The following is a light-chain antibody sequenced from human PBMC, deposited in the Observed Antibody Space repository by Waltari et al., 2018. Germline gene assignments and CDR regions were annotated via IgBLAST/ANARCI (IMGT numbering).Light chain of an antibody. V-gene: IGKV1-NL1*01. Sequence: DIQMTQSPSSLSASLGDRVNITCRASQGISNSLAWYQEKPGKAPKLLLYAASSLPLGVPSRFSGSGSGTDYTLTISSLQPEDFATYYCQQYGKTPPTFGGGTKLQIK. J-gene: IGKJ4*01. CDR1: QGISNS. CDR2: AAS. CDR3: QQYGKTPPT.